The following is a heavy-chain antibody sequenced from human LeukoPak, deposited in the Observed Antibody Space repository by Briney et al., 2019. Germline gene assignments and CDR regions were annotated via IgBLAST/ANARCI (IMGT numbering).Heavy chain of an antibody. D-gene: IGHD4-17*01. Sequence: SVKVSCKTSGGTFNNSAISWVRQAPGQGLEWVGGIMPLFGTAGYAQKFQGRVTITKDESTRTVYLELTSLTSDDTAVYYCARDVHGDYGSGFFYPWGQGTLVSVSS. CDR2: IMPLFGTA. V-gene: IGHV1-69*05. J-gene: IGHJ5*02. CDR3: ARDVHGDYGSGFFYP. CDR1: GGTFNNSA.